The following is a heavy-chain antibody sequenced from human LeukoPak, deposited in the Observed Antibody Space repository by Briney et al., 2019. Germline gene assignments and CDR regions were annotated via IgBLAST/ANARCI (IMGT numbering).Heavy chain of an antibody. CDR1: GFTFSSYA. Sequence: GGSLRLSCAASGFTFSSYAVSCVRQAPGKGLEWVSAISGSGGSTYYADSVKGRFTISRDNSKNTLYLQMNSLRAEDTAVYYCAKDHAPFYYGSGSYYNVFDYWGQGTLVTVSS. V-gene: IGHV3-23*01. D-gene: IGHD3-10*01. CDR3: AKDHAPFYYGSGSYYNVFDY. J-gene: IGHJ4*02. CDR2: ISGSGGST.